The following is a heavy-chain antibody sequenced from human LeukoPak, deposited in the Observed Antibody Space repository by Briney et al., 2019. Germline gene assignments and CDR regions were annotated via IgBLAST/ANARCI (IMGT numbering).Heavy chain of an antibody. D-gene: IGHD6-19*01. CDR1: GGSISSYH. V-gene: IGHV4-59*01. CDR2: IYYSGST. Sequence: SETLSLTCTVSGGSISSYHWSWIRQPPGKGLEWIGYIYYSGSTNYNPSLKSRVTISVDTSKNQFSLKLSSVTAADTAVYYCARDFGSGWAQAYFDYWGQGTLVTVSS. J-gene: IGHJ4*02. CDR3: ARDFGSGWAQAYFDY.